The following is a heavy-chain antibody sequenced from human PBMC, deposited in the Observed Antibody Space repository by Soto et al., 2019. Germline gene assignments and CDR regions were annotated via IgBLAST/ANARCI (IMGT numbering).Heavy chain of an antibody. V-gene: IGHV3-30*18. J-gene: IGHJ6*02. CDR1: GFTFNNYG. Sequence: QVQLVESGGGVVQPGRSLRLSCAASGFTFNNYGMHWVRQAPGKGLEWVAVISYDGSNKYYAESVKGRFTISRDRPKNTLYLQMNSLRAEDTAVYYCAKNRLANSPYYYYYYGMDVWGQGTTVTVSS. CDR2: ISYDGSNK. CDR3: AKNRLANSPYYYYYYGMDV. D-gene: IGHD6-25*01.